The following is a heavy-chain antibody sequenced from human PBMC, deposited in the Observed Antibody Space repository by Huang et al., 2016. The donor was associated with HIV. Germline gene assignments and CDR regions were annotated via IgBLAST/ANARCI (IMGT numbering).Heavy chain of an antibody. CDR1: GYSFTNYW. CDR2: IHPGDSEA. D-gene: IGHD1-26*01. CDR3: ARRGFNTGSSPDS. V-gene: IGHV5-51*01. J-gene: IGHJ4*02. Sequence: EVQLVQSGPEVKKPGESLKISCRVSGYSFTNYWIGWVRQRPGKGLELMAIIHPGDSEAAYNPSLRGQGTISADKSINTAPLQWDSLKTSDSAIYYCARRGFNTGSSPDSWGQGTLVTVSS.